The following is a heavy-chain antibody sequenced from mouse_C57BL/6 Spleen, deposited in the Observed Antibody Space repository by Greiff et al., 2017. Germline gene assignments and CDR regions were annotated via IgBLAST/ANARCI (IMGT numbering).Heavy chain of an antibody. CDR2: IYPSDSET. Sequence: VQLQQPGAELVRPGSSVKLSCKASGYTFTSYWMDWVKQRPGQGLEWIGNIYPSDSETHYNQKFKDKATLTVDKSSSTAYMQLSSLTSEDSAVYYCARGESTMVTTGGFAYWGQGTLVTVSA. J-gene: IGHJ3*01. CDR1: GYTFTSYW. V-gene: IGHV1-61*01. CDR3: ARGESTMVTTGGFAY. D-gene: IGHD2-2*01.